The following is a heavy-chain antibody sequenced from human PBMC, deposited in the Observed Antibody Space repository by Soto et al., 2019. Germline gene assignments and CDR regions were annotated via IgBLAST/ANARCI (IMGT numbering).Heavy chain of an antibody. J-gene: IGHJ4*02. V-gene: IGHV1-18*01. CDR3: XXXXXXXXXXXXY. CDR1: GYIFSSYG. Sequence: QAQLVQSGAEVKKPGASVKVSCKASGYIFSSYGISWVRQAPGQGLEWMGWVSAYNGNTNYPQKLQGRVTMTTDTSTSTAYMELRSLRSDDTAMYXXXXXXXXXXXXXXYXGQGTLVTVSS. CDR2: VSAYNGNT.